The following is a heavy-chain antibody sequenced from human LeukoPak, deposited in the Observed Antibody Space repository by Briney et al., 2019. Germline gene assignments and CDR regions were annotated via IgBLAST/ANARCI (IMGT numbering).Heavy chain of an antibody. CDR1: GCTFTNYA. D-gene: IGHD2-15*01. V-gene: IGHV1-3*01. CDR2: INAGNGNT. Sequence: GASVKVSCKASGCTFTNYAMHWVRQAPGQRLEWIGWINAGNGNTKYSQKFQGRVTITRDTSASTAYMELSSLRSEDTAVYYCASVGSYCSGDSCYDSAPFDYWGQGTLVTVSS. J-gene: IGHJ4*02. CDR3: ASVGSYCSGDSCYDSAPFDY.